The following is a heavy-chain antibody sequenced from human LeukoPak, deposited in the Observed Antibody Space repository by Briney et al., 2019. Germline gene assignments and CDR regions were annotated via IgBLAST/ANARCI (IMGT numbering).Heavy chain of an antibody. CDR3: ARDWGAATAIDY. Sequence: SETLSLTCTVSGGSINSYYWSWIRQPAGKGLEWIGRIYSSGSTNYNPSLKSRVTMSVDASKNQFSLRLSSVTAADTAVYNCARDWGAATAIDYWGQGTLVTVSS. J-gene: IGHJ4*02. D-gene: IGHD5-18*01. CDR2: IYSSGST. CDR1: GGSINSYY. V-gene: IGHV4-4*07.